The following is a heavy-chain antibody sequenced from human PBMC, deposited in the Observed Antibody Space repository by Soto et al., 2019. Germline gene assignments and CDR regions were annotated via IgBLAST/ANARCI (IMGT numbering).Heavy chain of an antibody. Sequence: GASVKVSCKASGYTFTSYGISWVRQAPGQGLEWMGWISAYNGNTNYAQKLQGRVTMTTDTSTSTAYMELRSLRSDDTAVYYCASGYCSSTSCRPYPYYYYGMDVWGQGTTVTVSS. CDR1: GYTFTSYG. CDR2: ISAYNGNT. J-gene: IGHJ6*02. CDR3: ASGYCSSTSCRPYPYYYYGMDV. V-gene: IGHV1-18*01. D-gene: IGHD2-2*01.